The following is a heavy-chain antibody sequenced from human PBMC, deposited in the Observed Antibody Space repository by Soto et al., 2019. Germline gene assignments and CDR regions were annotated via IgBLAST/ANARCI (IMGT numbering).Heavy chain of an antibody. CDR2: IIPVFRAP. D-gene: IGHD5-12*01. Sequence: QVHLVQSGAEVKKPGSSVKVSCKVSGGTFSTYAISWVRQAPGQGLEWMGGIIPVFRAPDYAQKFQGRVTITADESATTAYMELKGLGSEDTAVYYCARDKDRLRLGVNYYYITDVWGQGTTVTVS. CDR3: ARDKDRLRLGVNYYYITDV. V-gene: IGHV1-69*12. CDR1: GGTFSTYA. J-gene: IGHJ6*02.